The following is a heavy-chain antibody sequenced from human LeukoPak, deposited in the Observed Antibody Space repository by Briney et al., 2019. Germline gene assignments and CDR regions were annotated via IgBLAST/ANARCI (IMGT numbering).Heavy chain of an antibody. D-gene: IGHD6-19*01. CDR3: ARDPYAPPSSDLQRFDS. CDR2: ITTSTGNP. V-gene: IGHV7-4-1*02. CDR1: GYTFTNYA. J-gene: IGHJ5*01. Sequence: GASVKVSCKASGYTFTNYAINWMRQAPGQGLEWMGWITTSTGNPTYAQGFTGRFVFSSDTSVSTAYLQISSLRAEDTAAYYCARDPYAPPSSDLQRFDSWGQGTLVTVSS.